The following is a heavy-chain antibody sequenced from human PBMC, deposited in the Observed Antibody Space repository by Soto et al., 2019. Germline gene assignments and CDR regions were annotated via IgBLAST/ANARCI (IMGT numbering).Heavy chain of an antibody. CDR2: ISAYNGNT. D-gene: IGHD2-2*01. Sequence: ASVKVSCKASGYTFTSYGISWVRQAPGQGLEWMGWISAYNGNTNYAQKLQGRVTMTTDTSTSTAYMELRSLRSDDTAVYYCARDRGSDIVVVPAAMWPYNWFDPWGQGTLVTVSS. V-gene: IGHV1-18*01. CDR3: ARDRGSDIVVVPAAMWPYNWFDP. J-gene: IGHJ5*02. CDR1: GYTFTSYG.